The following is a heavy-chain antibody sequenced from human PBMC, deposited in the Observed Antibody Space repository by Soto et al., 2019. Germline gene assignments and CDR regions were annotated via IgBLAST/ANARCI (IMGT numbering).Heavy chain of an antibody. CDR2: ISAYNGNT. CDR3: ARDFRRSSAAAGRSDY. D-gene: IGHD6-13*01. Sequence: ASVKVSCKASGYTFTSYGISWVRQAPGQGLEWMGWISAYNGNTNYAQKLQGRVTMTTDTSTSTAYMELRSLRSDDTAVYYCARDFRRSSAAAGRSDYWGQGTLVTVSS. CDR1: GYTFTSYG. V-gene: IGHV1-18*01. J-gene: IGHJ4*02.